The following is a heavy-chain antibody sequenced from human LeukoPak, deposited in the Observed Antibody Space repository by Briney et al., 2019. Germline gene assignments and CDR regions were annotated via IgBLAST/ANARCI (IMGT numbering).Heavy chain of an antibody. CDR2: IKQDGSDY. D-gene: IGHD3-16*02. Sequence: GGSLRLSCAASGFTFSSYGMSWVRQAPGKGLEWVANIKQDGSDYYYVDSVKGRFTISRDNAKNSLYLQMNSLRAEDTAVYYCAREQTPVIHYYFDSWGQGTLVTVSS. V-gene: IGHV3-7*01. J-gene: IGHJ4*02. CDR1: GFTFSSYG. CDR3: AREQTPVIHYYFDS.